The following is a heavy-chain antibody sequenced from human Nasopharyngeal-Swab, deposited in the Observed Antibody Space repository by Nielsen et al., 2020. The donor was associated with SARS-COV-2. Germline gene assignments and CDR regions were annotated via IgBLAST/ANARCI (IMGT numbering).Heavy chain of an antibody. CDR2: IRSKAYGGTT. Sequence: WIRQPPGKGLEWVSFIRSKAYGGTTEYAASVKGRFTISRDDSKSIAYLQMNSLKTEDTAVYYCTREPYYDFWSGYYSHYYYYGMDVWGQGTTVTVSS. D-gene: IGHD3-3*01. J-gene: IGHJ6*02. CDR3: TREPYYDFWSGYYSHYYYYGMDV. V-gene: IGHV3-49*02.